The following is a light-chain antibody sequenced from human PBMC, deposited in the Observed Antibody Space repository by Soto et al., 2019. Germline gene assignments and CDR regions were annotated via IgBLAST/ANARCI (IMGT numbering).Light chain of an antibody. Sequence: AIQMTQSPSSLSASVGDRVTITCRASQVIRNDLGWYQQKPGKAPKLLIYGASNLQSGVPSRFSGSGSGTDFPLTITILQPEDFATYYCLHDHNYPWTFGQGTKVDIK. V-gene: IGKV1-6*01. J-gene: IGKJ1*01. CDR3: LHDHNYPWT. CDR1: QVIRND. CDR2: GAS.